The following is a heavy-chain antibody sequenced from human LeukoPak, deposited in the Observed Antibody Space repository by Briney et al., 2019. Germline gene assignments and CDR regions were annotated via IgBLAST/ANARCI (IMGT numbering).Heavy chain of an antibody. CDR1: FTXXXXG. Sequence: FTXXXXGMHWVXXAPGKGLEGVAVISYDGSNKYYADSGKGRFTISRDNSKNTLYLQMNSLRAEDTAVYYCAKGGRIAAATFDYWGQGTLVTVSS. J-gene: IGHJ4*02. V-gene: IGHV3-30*18. CDR3: AKGGRIAAATFDY. D-gene: IGHD6-13*01. CDR2: ISYDGSNK.